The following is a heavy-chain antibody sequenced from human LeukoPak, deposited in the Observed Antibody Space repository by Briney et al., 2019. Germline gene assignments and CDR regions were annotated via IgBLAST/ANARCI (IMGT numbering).Heavy chain of an antibody. J-gene: IGHJ4*02. CDR1: GFTFSTYS. Sequence: GGSLRLSCAASGFTFSTYSMNWVRQAPGKGLDWVSYISSSSSTIYYADSVKGRFTVSRDNGKNSLYLQMNSLRAEDTAVYYCAGGESEYSSSGDFAYWGQGTLVTVSS. CDR2: ISSSSSTI. CDR3: AGGESEYSSSGDFAY. D-gene: IGHD6-6*01. V-gene: IGHV3-48*01.